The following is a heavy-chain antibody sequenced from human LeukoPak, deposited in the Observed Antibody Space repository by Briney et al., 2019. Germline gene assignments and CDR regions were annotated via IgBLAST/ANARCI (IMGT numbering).Heavy chain of an antibody. D-gene: IGHD3-16*01. CDR3: ARDPPSGGFDS. CDR1: GFTFSTYS. Sequence: GGSLSLSCAASGFTFSTYSMNWVRQAPGKGLEWISYISTSSSTIYYADSVKGRFTISRDDAKNSLYLQMNSLRAEDTAVYYCARDPPSGGFDSWGQGTLVTVSS. V-gene: IGHV3-48*01. CDR2: ISTSSSTI. J-gene: IGHJ4*02.